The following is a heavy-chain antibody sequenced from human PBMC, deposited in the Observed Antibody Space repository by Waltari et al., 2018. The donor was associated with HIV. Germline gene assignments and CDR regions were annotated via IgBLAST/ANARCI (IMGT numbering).Heavy chain of an antibody. V-gene: IGHV1-18*01. CDR3: AREGVCGGDCYWFYFYRMEV. CDR2: ISAYNGNT. Sequence: KQFQSTVELKKRGGSVMVCCKGSGYTCTSYGMCRLRQAAGQGLEWMGSISAYNGNTNSAQKLQGRVTKTTDPSTSTAYMELRSLRSDDTSVYYCAREGVCGGDCYWFYFYRMEVWGQGTTVTVSS. J-gene: IGHJ6*02. D-gene: IGHD2-21*02. CDR1: GYTCTSYG.